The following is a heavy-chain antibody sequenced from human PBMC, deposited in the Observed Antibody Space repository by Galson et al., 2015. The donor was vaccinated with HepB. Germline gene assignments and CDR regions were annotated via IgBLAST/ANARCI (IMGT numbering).Heavy chain of an antibody. CDR3: ARGKVLVLIDYVWGHFDY. J-gene: IGHJ4*02. CDR1: GDSVSSHSVA. V-gene: IGHV6-1*01. Sequence: CAISGDSVSSHSVAWSWIRQSPSRGLEWLGRTYYRSKWYSDYAVSVRGRITVNSDTSKNQFSLKLSSVTAADTAVYYCARGKVLVLIDYVWGHFDYWGQGTLVTVSS. D-gene: IGHD3-16*01. CDR2: TYYRSKWYS.